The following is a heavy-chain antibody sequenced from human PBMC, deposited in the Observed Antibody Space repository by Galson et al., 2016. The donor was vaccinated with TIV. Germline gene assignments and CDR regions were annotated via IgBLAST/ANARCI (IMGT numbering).Heavy chain of an antibody. V-gene: IGHV3-66*02. D-gene: IGHD2-15*01. Sequence: CAASGLSVNIHYTTWVRQAPGKGLEWVSLISDGGNTYYPDSVKGRFTISRDNSKNTLYLQMNSLRVEDTAVYYCARDRVVDGTYYYYYFGRDVWGQGTAVTVSS. CDR1: GLSVNIHY. CDR2: ISDGGNT. J-gene: IGHJ6*02. CDR3: ARDRVVDGTYYYYYFGRDV.